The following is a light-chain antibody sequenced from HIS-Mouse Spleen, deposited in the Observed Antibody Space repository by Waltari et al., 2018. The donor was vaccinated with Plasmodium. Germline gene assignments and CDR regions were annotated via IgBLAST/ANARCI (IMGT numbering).Light chain of an antibody. CDR2: EGS. V-gene: IGLV2-23*03. CDR3: CSYAGSSTFVV. J-gene: IGLJ2*01. CDR1: NRDVGSYNL. Sequence: QSALTQPASVSGSPGQSITISCTGTNRDVGSYNLVSCYQQHPGKAPKLMIYEGSKRPSGVSNRFAGSKSGNTASLTISGLQAEDEADYYCCSYAGSSTFVVFGGGTKLTVL.